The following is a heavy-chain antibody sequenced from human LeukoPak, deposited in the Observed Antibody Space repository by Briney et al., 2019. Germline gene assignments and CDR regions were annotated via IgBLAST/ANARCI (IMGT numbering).Heavy chain of an antibody. CDR3: ARVDVVGARYFDY. Sequence: SETLSLTCTVSGGSVSSGSYYWSWIRLPPGKGLEWIGYIYYSGSTNYNPSLKSRVTISVDTSKNQFSLKLSSVTAADTAVYYCARVDVVGARYFDYWGQGTLVTVSS. CDR2: IYYSGST. CDR1: GGSVSSGSYY. V-gene: IGHV4-61*01. D-gene: IGHD2-15*01. J-gene: IGHJ4*02.